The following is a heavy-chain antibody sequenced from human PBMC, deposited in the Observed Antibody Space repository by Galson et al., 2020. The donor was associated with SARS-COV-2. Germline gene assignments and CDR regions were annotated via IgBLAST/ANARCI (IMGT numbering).Heavy chain of an antibody. V-gene: IGHV3-30*18. D-gene: IGHD6-13*01. CDR2: ISYDGSNK. J-gene: IGHJ6*03. Sequence: GGSLRLSCAASGFTFSSYGMHWVRQAPGKGLEWVAVISYDGSNKYYADSVKGRFTISRDNSKNTLYLQMNSLRAEDTAVYYCAKNPKAAAGIYYYYYMDVWGKGTTVTVSS. CDR3: AKNPKAAAGIYYYYYMDV. CDR1: GFTFSSYG.